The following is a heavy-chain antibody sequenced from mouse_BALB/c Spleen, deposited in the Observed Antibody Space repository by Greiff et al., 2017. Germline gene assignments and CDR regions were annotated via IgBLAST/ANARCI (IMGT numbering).Heavy chain of an antibody. J-gene: IGHJ1*01. CDR3: ARCVTTVVATDWYFDV. CDR1: GDSITSGY. CDR2: ISYSGST. D-gene: IGHD1-1*01. V-gene: IGHV3-8*02. Sequence: DVQLVESGPSLVKPSQTLSLTCSVTGDSITSGYWNWIRKFPGNKLEYMGYISYSGSTYYNPSLKSRISITRDTSKNQYYLQLNSVTTEDTATYYCARCVTTVVATDWYFDVWGAGTTVTVSS.